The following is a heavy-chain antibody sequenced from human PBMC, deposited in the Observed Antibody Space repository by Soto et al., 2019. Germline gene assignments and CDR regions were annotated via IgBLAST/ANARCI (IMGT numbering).Heavy chain of an antibody. V-gene: IGHV3-48*03. CDR3: ARAPIVVVAAHVYYYYGMDV. CDR1: GFTFSSYE. Sequence: HPGGSLRLSCAASGFTFSSYEMNWVRQAPGKGLEWVSYISSSGSTIYYADSVKGRFTISRDNAKNSLYLQMNSLRAEDTAVYYCARAPIVVVAAHVYYYYGMDVWGQGTTVTVSS. D-gene: IGHD2-15*01. J-gene: IGHJ6*02. CDR2: ISSSGSTI.